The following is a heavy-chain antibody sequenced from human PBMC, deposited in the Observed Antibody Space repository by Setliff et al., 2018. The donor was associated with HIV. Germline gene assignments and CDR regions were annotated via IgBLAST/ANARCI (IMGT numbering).Heavy chain of an antibody. D-gene: IGHD3-10*01. J-gene: IGHJ3*02. CDR3: AKDLRGGGPPYALDI. CDR2: ISWNSGSI. CDR1: GFIFDDYA. V-gene: IGHV3-9*01. Sequence: GGSLRLSCAASGFIFDDYAMEWVRQAPGKGLEWVSGISWNSGSIGYADSVKGRFTISRDNAKKSLYLQMNSLRAEDTAVYYCAKDLRGGGPPYALDIWGQGTMVTVSS.